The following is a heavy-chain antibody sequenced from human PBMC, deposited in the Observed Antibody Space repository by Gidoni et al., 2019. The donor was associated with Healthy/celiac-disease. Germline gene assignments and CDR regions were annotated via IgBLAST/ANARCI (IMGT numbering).Heavy chain of an antibody. J-gene: IGHJ4*02. CDR3: ARVLYSSGWYADY. CDR2: INHSGST. D-gene: IGHD6-19*01. V-gene: IGHV4-34*01. Sequence: QVQLQQSGAGLLKPSETLSLTCAVYGASFSGYYWSWLRQPPGKGLEWIGEINHSGSTNYNPSLKSRVTISVDTSKTQFSLKLSSVTAADTAVYYCARVLYSSGWYADYWGQGTLVTVSS. CDR1: GASFSGYY.